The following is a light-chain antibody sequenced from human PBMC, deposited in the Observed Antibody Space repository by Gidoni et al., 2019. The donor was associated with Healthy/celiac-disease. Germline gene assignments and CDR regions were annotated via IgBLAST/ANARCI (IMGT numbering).Light chain of an antibody. CDR1: QDISNY. V-gene: IGKV1-33*01. CDR2: DAA. Sequence: DIQMTQSPSSLSASVGDRVTITCQASQDISNYLNWYQQKPGKAPKLLIYDAANVETGVPSRFSGSGSGTDFTITISSLQPEDIATYYCQQYDNLPPYTFGQGTKLEIK. J-gene: IGKJ2*01. CDR3: QQYDNLPPYT.